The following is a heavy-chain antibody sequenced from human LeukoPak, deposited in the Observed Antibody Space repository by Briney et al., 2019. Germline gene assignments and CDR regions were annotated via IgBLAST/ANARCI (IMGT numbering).Heavy chain of an antibody. Sequence: SGGSLRLSCAASGFTFSSYWMHWVGHTPGKGRVWGIRISDGGSSTTYAEPVKGRFTISRATAKTTLCLQLNSLRAEDSAVYYCARELPFDSVGQGTLVTVS. V-gene: IGHV3-74*01. J-gene: IGHJ4*02. CDR1: GFTFSSYW. CDR2: ISDGGSST. CDR3: ARELPFDS.